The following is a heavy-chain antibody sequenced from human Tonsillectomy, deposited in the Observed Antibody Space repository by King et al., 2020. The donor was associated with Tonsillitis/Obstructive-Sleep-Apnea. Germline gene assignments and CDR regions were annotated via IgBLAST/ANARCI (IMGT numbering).Heavy chain of an antibody. CDR1: GGSISSYF. V-gene: IGHV4-4*07. Sequence: QLQESGPGLVKPSETLSLTCTVSGGSISSYFWSWIRQPAGKGLEWVGRIYTSGSTNNNPSLKSRVTMSVDTSKNQFSLKLSSVTAADTAVYYFARSQGSTVDRNCFDYWGQGTLVPVSS. J-gene: IGHJ4*02. CDR3: ARSQGSTVDRNCFDY. CDR2: IYTSGST. D-gene: IGHD1-14*01.